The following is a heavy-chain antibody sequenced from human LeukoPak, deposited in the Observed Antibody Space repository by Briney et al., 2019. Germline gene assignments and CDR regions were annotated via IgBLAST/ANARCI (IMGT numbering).Heavy chain of an antibody. CDR2: IFPSGGEI. J-gene: IGHJ5*02. CDR3: ARLVSGGSFLRRVYWFDP. D-gene: IGHD2-15*01. V-gene: IGHV3-23*01. Sequence: PGGSLRLSCAASGFTFSTFAMIWVRQPPGKGLEWVSSIFPSGGEIHYADSVRGRFTISRDNAKNTLYLQMNSLRAEDTAVYYCARLVSGGSFLRRVYWFDPWGQGTLVTVSS. CDR1: GFTFSTFA.